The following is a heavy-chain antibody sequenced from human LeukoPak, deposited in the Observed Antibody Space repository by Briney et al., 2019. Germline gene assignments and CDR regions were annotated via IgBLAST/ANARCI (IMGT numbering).Heavy chain of an antibody. CDR1: GFTFSSYA. V-gene: IGHV3-30*01. Sequence: GRSLRLSCAASGFTFSSYAMHWVRQAPGKGLEWVAVISYDGSNKYYADSVKGRFTISRDNSKNTLYLQMNSLRAEDTAVYYCARDYLEVELRTLPWFDPWGQGTLVTVSS. CDR3: ARDYLEVELRTLPWFDP. J-gene: IGHJ5*02. CDR2: ISYDGSNK. D-gene: IGHD1-7*01.